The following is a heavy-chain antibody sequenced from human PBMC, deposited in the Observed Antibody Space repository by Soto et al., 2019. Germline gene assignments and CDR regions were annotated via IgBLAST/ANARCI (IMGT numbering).Heavy chain of an antibody. D-gene: IGHD3-10*01. V-gene: IGHV1-18*01. Sequence: ASVKVSCKASGGTFSSYAISWVRQAPGQGLEWMGWISAYNGNTNYAQKLQGRVTMTTDTSTSTAYMELRSLRSDDTAVYYCARAADTYYYGSGSHPHDYWGQGTLVTVS. CDR2: ISAYNGNT. CDR1: GGTFSSYA. J-gene: IGHJ4*02. CDR3: ARAADTYYYGSGSHPHDY.